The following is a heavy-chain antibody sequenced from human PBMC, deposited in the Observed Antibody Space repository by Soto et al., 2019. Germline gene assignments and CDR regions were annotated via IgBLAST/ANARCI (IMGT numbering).Heavy chain of an antibody. D-gene: IGHD3-3*02. V-gene: IGHV3-74*01. CDR2: INADGSTT. Sequence: EVQLVESGGGLVQPGGSLRLSCAASGFTFSTYWMHWVRQAPGKGLVWVSRINADGSTTTYADSVKGRFTISRDNAKNPLYLQMNSLRPEDTAVYFCATVATHSYNWIDPWGQGTLVTISS. CDR1: GFTFSTYW. CDR3: ATVATHSYNWIDP. J-gene: IGHJ5*02.